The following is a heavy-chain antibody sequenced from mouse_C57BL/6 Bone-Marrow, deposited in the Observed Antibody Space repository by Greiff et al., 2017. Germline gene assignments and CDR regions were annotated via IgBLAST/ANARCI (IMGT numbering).Heavy chain of an antibody. CDR1: GYTFTDYY. CDR2: INPNNGGT. J-gene: IGHJ4*01. V-gene: IGHV1-26*01. Sequence: EVQLQQSGPELVKPGASVKISCKASGYTFTDYYMNWVKQSHGKSLEWIGDINPNNGGTSYNQKFKGKATLTVDKSSSTAYMELRSLTSEDSAVYYCAGLIYYYGSSVYYYAMDYWGQGTSVTVSS. D-gene: IGHD1-1*01. CDR3: AGLIYYYGSSVYYYAMDY.